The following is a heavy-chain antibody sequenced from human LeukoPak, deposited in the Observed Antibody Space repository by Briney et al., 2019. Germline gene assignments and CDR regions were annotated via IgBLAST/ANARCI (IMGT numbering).Heavy chain of an antibody. V-gene: IGHV1-18*01. Sequence: ASVKIYCKASGGSFGSYAISWMRQAPGQGLEWMGWISAYNGNTNYAQKLQGRVTMTTDTSTSTAYMELRSLRSDDTAVYYCAKDSLPGWGVFYFDYWGQGTLVTVSS. CDR1: GGSFGSYA. D-gene: IGHD3-10*01. CDR2: ISAYNGNT. CDR3: AKDSLPGWGVFYFDY. J-gene: IGHJ4*02.